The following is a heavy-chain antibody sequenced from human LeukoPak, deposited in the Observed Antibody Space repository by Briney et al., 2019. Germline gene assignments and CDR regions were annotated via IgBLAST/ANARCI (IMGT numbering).Heavy chain of an antibody. V-gene: IGHV1-18*01. Sequence: ASVKVPCKASGYTFTSYGISWVRQAPGQGLEWMGWISAYNGNTNYAQKLQGRVTMTTDTSTSTAHMELRSLRSDDTAVYYCARERYSGYDLVDYWGQGTLVTVSS. CDR2: ISAYNGNT. J-gene: IGHJ4*02. D-gene: IGHD5-12*01. CDR1: GYTFTSYG. CDR3: ARERYSGYDLVDY.